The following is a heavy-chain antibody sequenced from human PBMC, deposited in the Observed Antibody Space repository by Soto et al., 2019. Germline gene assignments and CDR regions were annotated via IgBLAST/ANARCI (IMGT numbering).Heavy chain of an antibody. CDR1: GYTFTSYG. CDR2: ISAYNGNT. D-gene: IGHD3-9*01. V-gene: IGHV1-18*01. Sequence: QVQLVQSGAEVKKPGASVKVSCKASGYTFTSYGISWVRQAPGQGLEWMGWISAYNGNTNYAQKLQVRVTMTTDTSTSTAYMELRSLRSDDTAVYYCARGMHRNDILTGYSAFDYWGQRTLVTVSA. J-gene: IGHJ4*02. CDR3: ARGMHRNDILTGYSAFDY.